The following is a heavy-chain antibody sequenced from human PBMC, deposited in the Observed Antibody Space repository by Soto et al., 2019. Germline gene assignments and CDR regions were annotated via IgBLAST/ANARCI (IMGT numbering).Heavy chain of an antibody. CDR1: GGSIISGGYY. V-gene: IGHV4-31*03. CDR3: ARSVGAGYFDY. Sequence: TLSLTCTVSGGSIISGGYYWSWIRQHPGKGLEWIGYIYYSGSTYYNPSLKSRVTISVDTSKNQFSLKLSSVTAADTAVYYCARSVGAGYFDYWGQGTLVTVSS. CDR2: IYYSGST. J-gene: IGHJ4*02. D-gene: IGHD1-26*01.